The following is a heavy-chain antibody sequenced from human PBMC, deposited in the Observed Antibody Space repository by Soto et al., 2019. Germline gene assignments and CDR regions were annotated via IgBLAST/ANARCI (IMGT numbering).Heavy chain of an antibody. CDR2: INPYNGNT. D-gene: IGHD4-17*01. CDR1: GYTFNTYG. CDR3: ARGCIAVTTHMCY. J-gene: IGHJ4*02. Sequence: SVNVSCKASGYTFNTYGITWVRQAPGQGLEWMGWINPYNGNTKFAQKLQDRVTMTTATSTSTAYMELASLRSDDTAVYYCARGCIAVTTHMCYWGQGTLVTVSS. V-gene: IGHV1-18*01.